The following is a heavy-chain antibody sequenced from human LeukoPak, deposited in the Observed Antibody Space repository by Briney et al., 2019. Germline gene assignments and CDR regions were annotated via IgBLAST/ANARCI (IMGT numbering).Heavy chain of an antibody. CDR1: GGSFSGYY. D-gene: IGHD2-2*02. V-gene: IGHV4-34*01. CDR2: IYYSGST. CDR3: ARRVLRYCSSTSCHKNYFDY. Sequence: SETLSLTCAVYGGSFSGYYWSWIRQPPGKGLEWIGSIYYSGSTYYNPSLKSRVTISVDTSKNQFSLKLSSVTAADTAVYYCARRVLRYCSSTSCHKNYFDYWGQGTLVTVSS. J-gene: IGHJ4*02.